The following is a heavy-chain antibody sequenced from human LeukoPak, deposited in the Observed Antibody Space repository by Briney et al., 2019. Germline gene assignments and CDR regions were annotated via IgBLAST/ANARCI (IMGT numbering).Heavy chain of an antibody. V-gene: IGHV3-23*01. D-gene: IGHD3-3*01. CDR1: GFTFSSYP. Sequence: GGPLSLSCEASGFTFSSYPMTWVRKAPGKGLEWVSAISGSGGSTYYADSVKGRFTISRDNSKTTLYLQMNSLRAEDTAVYYCARDPYDFWSGIYYYGMDVWGQGTTVTVSS. CDR2: ISGSGGST. J-gene: IGHJ6*02. CDR3: ARDPYDFWSGIYYYGMDV.